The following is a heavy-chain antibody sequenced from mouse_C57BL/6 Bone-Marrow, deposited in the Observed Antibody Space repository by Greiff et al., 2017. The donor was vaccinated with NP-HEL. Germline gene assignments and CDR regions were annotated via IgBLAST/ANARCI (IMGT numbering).Heavy chain of an antibody. Sequence: QVQLQQSGAELVRPGTSVKMSCKASGYTFTNYWIGWAKQRPGHGLEWIGDIYPGGGYTNYNEKFKGKATLTADKSSSTAYMQFSSLTSEDSAIYYCARCCGTWGYYFDYWGQGTTLTVSS. V-gene: IGHV1-63*01. CDR3: ARCCGTWGYYFDY. CDR1: GYTFTNYW. CDR2: IYPGGGYT. J-gene: IGHJ2*01. D-gene: IGHD4-1*01.